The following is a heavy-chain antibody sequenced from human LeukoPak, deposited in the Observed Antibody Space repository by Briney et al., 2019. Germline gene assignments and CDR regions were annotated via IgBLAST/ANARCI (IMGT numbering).Heavy chain of an antibody. V-gene: IGHV4-59*01. D-gene: IGHD2-2*02. Sequence: SETLSLTCTVSGGSISSYYWSWIRQPPGKGLEWIGCIYYSGSTNYNPSFKSRVTISVDTSKNQFSLKLSSVTAADTAVYYCARSPIYEENFDYWGQGTLVTVSS. CDR2: IYYSGST. CDR3: ARSPIYEENFDY. CDR1: GGSISSYY. J-gene: IGHJ4*02.